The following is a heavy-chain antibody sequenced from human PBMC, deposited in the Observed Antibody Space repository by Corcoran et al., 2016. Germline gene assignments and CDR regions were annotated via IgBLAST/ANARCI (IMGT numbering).Heavy chain of an antibody. V-gene: IGHV5-10-1*03. CDR3: SRRPTGYCSSTSFFDHGMDV. CDR2: IDPSDSYT. Sequence: EVQLVQSGAEVKKPGESLRISCKGSGYSFTSYWISWVRQMPGKGLEWMGRIDPSDSYTNYSPSFQGNVTISADKSISTAYLQWSSLKASDTAMYYCSRRPTGYCSSTSFFDHGMDVWGQGTTVTVSS. CDR1: GYSFTSYW. D-gene: IGHD2-2*01. J-gene: IGHJ6*02.